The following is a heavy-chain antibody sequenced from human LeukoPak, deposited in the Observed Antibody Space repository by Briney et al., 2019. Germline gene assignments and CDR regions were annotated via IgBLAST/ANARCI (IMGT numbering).Heavy chain of an antibody. CDR3: AGREDYFDY. CDR2: IYYSGST. D-gene: IGHD1-26*01. J-gene: IGHJ4*02. V-gene: IGHV4-59*06. Sequence: SETLSLTCTVSGGSISSYYWSWIRQPPGKGLEWIGYIYYSGSTYYNPSLKSRVTISVDTSKNQFSLKLSSVTAADTAVYYCAGREDYFDYWGQGTLVTVSS. CDR1: GGSISSYY.